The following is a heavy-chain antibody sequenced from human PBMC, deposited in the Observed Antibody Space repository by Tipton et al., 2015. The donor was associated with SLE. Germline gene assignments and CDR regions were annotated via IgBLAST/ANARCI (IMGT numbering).Heavy chain of an antibody. CDR1: GFIFSSYA. Sequence: SLRLSCAASGFIFSSYAMSWVRQAPGKGLEWVSMTSVGGVSTYYADSVKGRFTISRDNSKNTLYLHMRSLRTEDTAVYSCATLAIAAAAIDSWGQGTLVTVSS. J-gene: IGHJ4*02. V-gene: IGHV3-23*01. CDR3: ATLAIAAAAIDS. CDR2: TSVGGVST. D-gene: IGHD6-25*01.